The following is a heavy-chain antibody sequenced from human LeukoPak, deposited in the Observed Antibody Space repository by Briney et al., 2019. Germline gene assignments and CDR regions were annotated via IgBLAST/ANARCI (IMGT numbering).Heavy chain of an antibody. CDR1: GGSFSGYY. Sequence: PSETLSLTSAVYGGSFSGYYWSWIRQPPGKGLEWSGEINHSGSTNYNPSLKSRVTISVDTSKNQFSLKLSSVTAADTAVYYCARTGYYDSSGLPKYWGQGTLVTVSS. CDR3: ARTGYYDSSGLPKY. CDR2: INHSGST. J-gene: IGHJ4*02. D-gene: IGHD3-22*01. V-gene: IGHV4-34*01.